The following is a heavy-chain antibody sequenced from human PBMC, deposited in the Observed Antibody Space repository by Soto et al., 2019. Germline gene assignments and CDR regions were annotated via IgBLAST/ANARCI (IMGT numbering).Heavy chain of an antibody. J-gene: IGHJ4*02. CDR3: AHRLTLNSDWNYGRFDY. Sequence: SGPTLGNPTQSLTQTCTFSGFSLSKSGVGVGWIRQPPGKALQWLALIYWDDDKRYSPSLKSRLTITKDTSKNQVVLTMTNMDPVDTATYFCAHRLTLNSDWNYGRFDYWGQGTLVTVSS. CDR1: GFSLSKSGVG. V-gene: IGHV2-5*02. CDR2: IYWDDDK. D-gene: IGHD1-7*01.